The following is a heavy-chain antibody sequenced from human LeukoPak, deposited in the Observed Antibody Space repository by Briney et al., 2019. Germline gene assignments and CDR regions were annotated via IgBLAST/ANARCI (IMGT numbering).Heavy chain of an antibody. Sequence: SETLSLTCTVSGAPINDGGYLWTWIRQHPGKALEWIGYIYYHGTTSYNPSLKSRVSMSVDTSNNQFSLRLRSVTAADTAVYYCARGLRDYDSTNWFDPWGQGTLVTVSS. V-gene: IGHV4-31*03. CDR1: GAPINDGGYL. CDR3: ARGLRDYDSTNWFDP. D-gene: IGHD3-22*01. CDR2: IYYHGTT. J-gene: IGHJ5*02.